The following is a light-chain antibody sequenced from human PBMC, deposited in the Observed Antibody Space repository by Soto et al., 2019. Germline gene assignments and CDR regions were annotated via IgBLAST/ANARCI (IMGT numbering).Light chain of an antibody. CDR2: AAS. CDR3: QQRYSTPQT. Sequence: DIQMTQSPSSLSASVGDRVTITCRASQSISSYLNWYQQKPGKAPKLLIYAASSLQSGVPSRFSGSGSGTDFTVTISSLQPEDFATYYCQQRYSTPQTFGQGTKVEIK. J-gene: IGKJ1*01. V-gene: IGKV1-39*01. CDR1: QSISSY.